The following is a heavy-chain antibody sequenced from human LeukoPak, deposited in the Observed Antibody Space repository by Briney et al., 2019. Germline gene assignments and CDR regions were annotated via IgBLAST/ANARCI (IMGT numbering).Heavy chain of an antibody. V-gene: IGHV1-69*05. CDR3: ARGVTRAVAGQPYYFDY. CDR2: IIPIFGTA. D-gene: IGHD6-19*01. CDR1: GGTFSSYA. J-gene: IGHJ4*02. Sequence: GASVKVSCKASGGTFSSYAISWVRQAPGQGLEWMGGIIPIFGTANYAQKFQGRVTITTDESTSTAYMELSSLRSEDTALYYCARGVTRAVAGQPYYFDYWGQGTLVTVSS.